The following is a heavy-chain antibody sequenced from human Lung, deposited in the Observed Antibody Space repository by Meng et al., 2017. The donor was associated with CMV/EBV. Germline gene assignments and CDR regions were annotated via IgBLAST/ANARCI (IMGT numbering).Heavy chain of an antibody. J-gene: IGHJ1*01. CDR3: ARKTDTGGWNFHH. Sequence: ASXXVSXKASGYTFTGYYLYWVRQAPGQGLEWMGWINPNNGGTNYAQRFQGRVTMTRDTSITTVYMELSRLTSDDTAVYYCARKTDTGGWNFHHWGQGTXVTGSS. CDR2: INPNNGGT. CDR1: GYTFTGYY. D-gene: IGHD3-16*01. V-gene: IGHV1-2*02.